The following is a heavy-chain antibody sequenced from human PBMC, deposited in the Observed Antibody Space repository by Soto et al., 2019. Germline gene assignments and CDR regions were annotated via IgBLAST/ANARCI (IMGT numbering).Heavy chain of an antibody. D-gene: IGHD2-21*01. CDR1: GFTFSSYG. J-gene: IGHJ6*02. V-gene: IGHV3-30*18. Sequence: PGGSLRLSCAASGFTFSSYGMHWVRQAPGKGLEWVAVISFDGSSKYYADSVKGRFTISRANSKNTLSLQMNSLRPEDTAVYYCAKDSELWVGYYFGMDVWGQGTTVTVSS. CDR2: ISFDGSSK. CDR3: AKDSELWVGYYFGMDV.